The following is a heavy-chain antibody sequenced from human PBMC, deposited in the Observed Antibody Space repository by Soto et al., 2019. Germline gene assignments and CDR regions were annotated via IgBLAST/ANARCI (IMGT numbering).Heavy chain of an antibody. CDR1: GCIFKNFD. Sequence: GASVKVSCKTSGCIFKNFDIGWVRQSPGQGLEWMGEIIPLFNATNYAQKFRGRVTVTADESTRTAYMELTRLTYDDTAVYFCAINAERNAQKFDFWGQGTLVTVSS. D-gene: IGHD2-2*01. CDR3: AINAERNAQKFDF. CDR2: IIPLFNAT. J-gene: IGHJ4*02. V-gene: IGHV1-69*13.